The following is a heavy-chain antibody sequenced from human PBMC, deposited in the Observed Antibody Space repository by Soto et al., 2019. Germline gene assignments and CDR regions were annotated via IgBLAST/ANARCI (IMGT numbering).Heavy chain of an antibody. CDR2: IYHSGST. J-gene: IGHJ6*02. V-gene: IGHV4-4*02. D-gene: IGHD5-12*01. Sequence: QVQLQESGPGLVKPSGTLSLTCAVSGGSISSSNWWSWVRQPPGKGLEWIGEIYHSGSTNYNPSLQSRVTTSVDKSKNQFSLKLSSVTAADTAVYYCARVGVTTIMWIGGMDVWGQGTTVTVSS. CDR1: GGSISSSNW. CDR3: ARVGVTTIMWIGGMDV.